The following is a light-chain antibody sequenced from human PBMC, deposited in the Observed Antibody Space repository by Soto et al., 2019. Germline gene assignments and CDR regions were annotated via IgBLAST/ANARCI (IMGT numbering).Light chain of an antibody. CDR3: QSYDTSLSGVI. CDR1: SSNIVAGYD. CDR2: ADN. Sequence: QSALTQTPSVSGAPGQKITMSCTGSSSNIVAGYDVHWYQQVPGAAPRLLIYADNNRPSGVPDRFSASKSGTSASLAITGLQGEDEANYYCQSYDTSLSGVIFGAGTQLTVL. V-gene: IGLV1-40*01. J-gene: IGLJ2*01.